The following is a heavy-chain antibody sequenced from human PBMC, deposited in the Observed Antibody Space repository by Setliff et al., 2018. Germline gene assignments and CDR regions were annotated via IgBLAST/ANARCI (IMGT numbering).Heavy chain of an antibody. CDR2: FNRTRKI. CDR1: GGSFSDYY. V-gene: IGHV4-34*01. D-gene: IGHD2-21*02. Sequence: SETLSLTCEVSGGSFSDYYWSWIRQSPGKGLEWLGDFNRTRKIDYSPSLKSRLTISVDTSKKQLSLHLNSVTAADTAMYYCAGGGRYCGGDCYQDDAFDIWGQGTMVTVSS. CDR3: AGGGRYCGGDCYQDDAFDI. J-gene: IGHJ3*02.